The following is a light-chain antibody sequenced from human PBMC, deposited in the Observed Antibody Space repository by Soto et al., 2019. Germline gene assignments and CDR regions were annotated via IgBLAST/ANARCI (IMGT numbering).Light chain of an antibody. J-gene: IGLJ3*02. CDR3: QSYDTGLSGKV. Sequence: QSVLTQPPSVSGAPGQRVTISCTGSSSNIGAGYDVHWYQQFPGTAPKLLIYGNINRPSGVPGRFSGSKSGIEAALAITGLQAEDEADYSCQSYDTGLSGKVFGGGRKVIVL. CDR1: SSNIGAGYD. CDR2: GNI. V-gene: IGLV1-40*01.